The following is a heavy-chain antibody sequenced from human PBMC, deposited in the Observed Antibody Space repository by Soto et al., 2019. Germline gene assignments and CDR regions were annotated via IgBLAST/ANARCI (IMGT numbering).Heavy chain of an antibody. D-gene: IGHD3-10*01. CDR2: INHSGST. CDR3: ARAMVRGVIPYYFDY. J-gene: IGHJ4*02. Sequence: PSETLSLTCAVYGGSFSGYYWSWIRQPPGKGLEWIGEINHSGSTNYNPSLESRVTISVDTSKNQFSLKLSSVTAADTAVYYCARAMVRGVIPYYFDYWGQGTLVTVSS. V-gene: IGHV4-34*01. CDR1: GGSFSGYY.